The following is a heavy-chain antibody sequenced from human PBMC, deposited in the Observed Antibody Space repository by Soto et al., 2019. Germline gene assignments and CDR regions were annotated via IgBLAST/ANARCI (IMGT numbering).Heavy chain of an antibody. Sequence: TSETLSLTCTVSGGSISSYYWSWIRQPPGKGLEWIGYMYNTGSTVYNPSLKSRVTISVDTSKNQFSLKLNAVTAADTAVYYCARGPYEYVWGSDPPHFDYWGQGTLVTVS. D-gene: IGHD3-16*02. CDR3: ARGPYEYVWGSDPPHFDY. V-gene: IGHV4-59*01. J-gene: IGHJ4*02. CDR2: MYNTGST. CDR1: GGSISSYY.